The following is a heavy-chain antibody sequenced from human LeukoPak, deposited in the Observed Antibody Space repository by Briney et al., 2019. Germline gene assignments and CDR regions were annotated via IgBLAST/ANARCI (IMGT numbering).Heavy chain of an antibody. CDR3: ARVSSGWYTHFDY. CDR2: IYHSGST. Sequence: PSETLSLTCTVSGVSVSSGRYYWSWIRQPPGKGLEWFGYIYHSGSTNYNPSLKSRVTMSVDTSKNQFSLKLSSVTAADTAVYYCARVSSGWYTHFDYWGQGTPVTVSS. V-gene: IGHV4-61*01. J-gene: IGHJ4*02. CDR1: GVSVSSGRYY. D-gene: IGHD6-19*01.